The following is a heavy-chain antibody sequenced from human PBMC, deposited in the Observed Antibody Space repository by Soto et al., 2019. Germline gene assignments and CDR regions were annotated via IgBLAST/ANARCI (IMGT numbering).Heavy chain of an antibody. V-gene: IGHV1-69*12. CDR1: GGTFSSYA. CDR2: IIPIFGTA. J-gene: IGHJ6*02. D-gene: IGHD4-17*01. CDR3: ARAASTVTTLPNPLYYYGMDV. Sequence: QVQLVQSGAEVKKPGSSVKVSCKASGGTFSSYAISWVRQAPGQGLEWMGGIIPIFGTANYAQKFQGRVTITADESTXXAXMXXSSLRSEDTAVYYCARAASTVTTLPNPLYYYGMDVWGQGTTVTVSS.